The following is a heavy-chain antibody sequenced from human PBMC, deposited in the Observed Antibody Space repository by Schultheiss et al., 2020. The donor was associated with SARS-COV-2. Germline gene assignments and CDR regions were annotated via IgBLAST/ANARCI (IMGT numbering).Heavy chain of an antibody. CDR2: IYTSGST. CDR1: GGSISSYY. CDR3: ARHAALDTAMVTRYYYYYMDV. V-gene: IGHV4-4*07. J-gene: IGHJ6*03. Sequence: SETLSLTCTVSGGSISSYYWSWIRQPAGKGLEWIGRIYTSGSTNYNPSLKSRVTMSVDTSKNQFSLKLSSVTAADTAVYYCARHAALDTAMVTRYYYYYMDVWGKGTTVTVSS. D-gene: IGHD5-18*01.